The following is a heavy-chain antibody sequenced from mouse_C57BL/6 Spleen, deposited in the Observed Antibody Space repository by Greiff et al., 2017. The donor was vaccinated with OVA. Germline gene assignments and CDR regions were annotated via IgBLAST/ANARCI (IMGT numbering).Heavy chain of an antibody. V-gene: IGHV1-82*01. Sequence: QVQLQQSGPELVKPGASVKISCKASGYAFSSSWMNWVKQRPGKGLEWIGRIYPGDGDTNYNGKFKGKATLTADKSSSTAYMQLSSLTSEDSAVYFCARARDCYYDWYFDVWGTGTTVTVSS. CDR2: IYPGDGDT. CDR1: GYAFSSSW. CDR3: ARARDCYYDWYFDV. D-gene: IGHD2-3*01. J-gene: IGHJ1*03.